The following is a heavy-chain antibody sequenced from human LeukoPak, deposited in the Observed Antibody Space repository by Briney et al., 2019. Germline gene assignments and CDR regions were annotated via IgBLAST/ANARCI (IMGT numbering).Heavy chain of an antibody. Sequence: GGSLRLSCKVSGFTFRNYWMTWVRQAPGKGLEWLANIKQGGSEKNYANSVKGRFTISRDNANNSLFLHMNSLRAEDTAVYYCAREGSTASFPADYWGQGILVTVSS. J-gene: IGHJ4*02. V-gene: IGHV3-7*01. D-gene: IGHD2-2*01. CDR3: AREGSTASFPADY. CDR2: IKQGGSEK. CDR1: GFTFRNYW.